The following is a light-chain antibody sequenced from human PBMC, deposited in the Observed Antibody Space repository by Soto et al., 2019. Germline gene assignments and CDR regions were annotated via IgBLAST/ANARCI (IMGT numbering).Light chain of an antibody. CDR3: QKYNSAPLT. CDR2: DAS. Sequence: DIQITQSPSSLSASVGDRVTITCQASQNINNYLNWYPPTPGRAPKLLIYDASNWEAGVPSRFSGSGAGTDFTRTISSLQPEDVPTDYCQKYNSAPLTFGGGTQVDIK. J-gene: IGKJ4*01. CDR1: QNINNY. V-gene: IGKV1-33*01.